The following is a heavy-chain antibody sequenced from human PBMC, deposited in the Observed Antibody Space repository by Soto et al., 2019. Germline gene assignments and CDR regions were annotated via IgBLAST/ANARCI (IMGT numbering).Heavy chain of an antibody. Sequence: EVQLLQSGGGLVQPGGSLRLSCAASGFTFSSYAMTWVRQAPGKGLEWVSGFRGSGDSTYYADSVKGRFTISRDSSKSTLYLQMNNLRVEDTAVYYCAKDRGYSTLEYWGQGTLVTVSS. CDR2: FRGSGDST. D-gene: IGHD6-13*01. V-gene: IGHV3-23*01. CDR1: GFTFSSYA. CDR3: AKDRGYSTLEY. J-gene: IGHJ4*02.